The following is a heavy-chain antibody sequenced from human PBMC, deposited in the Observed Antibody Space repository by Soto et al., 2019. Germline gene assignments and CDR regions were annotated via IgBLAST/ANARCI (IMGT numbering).Heavy chain of an antibody. D-gene: IGHD3-10*01. Sequence: QVQLQESDPGLVKPSETLSLTCTVSGGSVSSGTYYWTWIRQPPGKGLEWIGYIYGTGSTNYNPSHTNRVTISVDTDKNQFSLKRSSVTAADTAVYYCARAYYYGAGRGRSMDVWGQGTTVTV. V-gene: IGHV4-61*01. J-gene: IGHJ6*02. CDR2: IYGTGST. CDR1: GGSVSSGTYY. CDR3: ARAYYYGAGRGRSMDV.